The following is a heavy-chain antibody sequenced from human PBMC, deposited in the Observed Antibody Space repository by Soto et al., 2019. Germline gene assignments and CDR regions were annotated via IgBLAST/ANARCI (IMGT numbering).Heavy chain of an antibody. D-gene: IGHD3-22*01. CDR3: ARGVITYYYDSSGYYGMDV. CDR1: GYTFTSYG. Sequence: QVQLVQSGAEVKKPGASVKVSCKASGYTFTSYGISWVRQAPGQGLEWMGWISAYNGNTNYAQKLQGRVTMTTDTSTSTAYMELRSLRSDDTAVYYWARGVITYYYDSSGYYGMDVWGQGTTVTVSS. CDR2: ISAYNGNT. V-gene: IGHV1-18*01. J-gene: IGHJ6*02.